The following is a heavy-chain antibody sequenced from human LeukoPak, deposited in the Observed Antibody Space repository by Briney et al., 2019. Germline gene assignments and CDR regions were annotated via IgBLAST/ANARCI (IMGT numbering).Heavy chain of an antibody. J-gene: IGHJ3*02. Sequence: ASVKVSCKASGYSFTTYYMHWVRQAPGQGLEWMGIIKPSGGSTSYAQKFQDRVTMTRDTSTSTVYMELSSLRSEDTAVYYCAAVDNYYDSSGYYDLGSVNAFDIWGQGTMVTVSS. CDR1: GYSFTTYY. D-gene: IGHD3-22*01. CDR2: IKPSGGST. V-gene: IGHV1-46*01. CDR3: AAVDNYYDSSGYYDLGSVNAFDI.